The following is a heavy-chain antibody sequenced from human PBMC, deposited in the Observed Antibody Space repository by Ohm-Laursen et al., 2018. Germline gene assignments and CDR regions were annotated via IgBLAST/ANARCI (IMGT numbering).Heavy chain of an antibody. D-gene: IGHD3-10*01. CDR1: GFTFSSYH. J-gene: IGHJ3*02. CDR3: AKVVGDYEFDAFDM. Sequence: SLRLSCTASGFTFSSYHINWVRQAPGKGLEWVSFISSASTTIYYADSVKGRFTISRDNAKNTVYMQMDSLRAEDRAVYYCAKVVGDYEFDAFDMWGQGTMVTASS. V-gene: IGHV3-48*01. CDR2: ISSASTTI.